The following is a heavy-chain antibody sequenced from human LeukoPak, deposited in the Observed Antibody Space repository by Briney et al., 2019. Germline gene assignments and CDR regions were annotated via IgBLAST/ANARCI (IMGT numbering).Heavy chain of an antibody. Sequence: SETLSLTCTVSGGSISSYYWSWIRQPPGKGLEWIGEIYHSGSTNYNPSLKSRVTISVDKSKNRFSLKLSSVTAADTAVYYCARVLGYCSGGSCYDGWFDPWGQGTLVTVSS. D-gene: IGHD2-15*01. J-gene: IGHJ5*02. CDR3: ARVLGYCSGGSCYDGWFDP. CDR2: IYHSGST. V-gene: IGHV4-59*12. CDR1: GGSISSYY.